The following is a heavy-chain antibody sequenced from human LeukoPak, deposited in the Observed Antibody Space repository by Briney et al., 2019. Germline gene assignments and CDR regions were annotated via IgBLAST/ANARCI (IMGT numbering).Heavy chain of an antibody. Sequence: SETLSLTCTVSGGSISSTYWAWIRQSPGTGLAWIATIHYSGTPYYNPSLSGRVTISVDRSNNQFSLKMRSVTAADTALYYCARHDCINDRCSINWFGPWGHGTLVTVSS. D-gene: IGHD2-8*01. V-gene: IGHV4-39*01. J-gene: IGHJ5*02. CDR2: IHYSGTP. CDR1: GGSISSTY. CDR3: ARHDCINDRCSINWFGP.